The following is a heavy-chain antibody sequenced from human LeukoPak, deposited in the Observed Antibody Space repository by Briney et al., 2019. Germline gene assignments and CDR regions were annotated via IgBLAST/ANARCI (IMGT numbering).Heavy chain of an antibody. Sequence: PGASLRLSCAVSGITLSNYGMSWVRQAPGKGLEWVAGISDGGGSRNYADSVKGRFTISRDNPKNTLYLQMNSLRAEDTAVYFCAKRGVVIRAVIIVGFHKEAYYFDYWGQGALVTVSS. D-gene: IGHD3-10*01. CDR3: AKRGVVIRAVIIVGFHKEAYYFDY. CDR2: ISDGGGSR. CDR1: GITLSNYG. J-gene: IGHJ4*02. V-gene: IGHV3-23*01.